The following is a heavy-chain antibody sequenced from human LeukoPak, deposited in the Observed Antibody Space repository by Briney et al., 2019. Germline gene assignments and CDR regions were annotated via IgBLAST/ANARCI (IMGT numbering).Heavy chain of an antibody. D-gene: IGHD3-16*01. Sequence: PGGSLRLSCAASGFTFSSYAMHWVRQAPGKGLEWVAVISYDGSNKYYADSVKGRFTISRDNSKNTLYLQMNSLRAEDTAVYYCAKDKGDGDYYYYGMDVWGQGTTVTVSS. V-gene: IGHV3-30-3*01. CDR2: ISYDGSNK. CDR3: AKDKGDGDYYYYGMDV. J-gene: IGHJ6*02. CDR1: GFTFSSYA.